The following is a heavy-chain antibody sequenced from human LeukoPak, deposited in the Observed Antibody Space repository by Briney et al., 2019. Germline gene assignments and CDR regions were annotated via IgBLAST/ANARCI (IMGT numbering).Heavy chain of an antibody. CDR3: ARGPPMDYDILVGYYRFDY. CDR1: GGSFNGYY. D-gene: IGHD3-9*01. J-gene: IGHJ4*02. CDR2: INDSRIT. V-gene: IGHV4-34*01. Sequence: PSDTLSLTRAVHGGSFNGYYWSWIRQPPGKGLEWIGEINDSRITKYNPSLKSRVTISVDTSKNQFSLKLNSVTAADTAVYYCARGPPMDYDILVGYYRFDYWGQGTLVTVSS.